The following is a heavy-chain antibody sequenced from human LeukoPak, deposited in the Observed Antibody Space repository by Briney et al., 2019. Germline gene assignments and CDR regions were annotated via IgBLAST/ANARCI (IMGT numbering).Heavy chain of an antibody. J-gene: IGHJ4*02. V-gene: IGHV1-2*02. CDR2: INPNSGGT. Sequence: GASVKVSCKASGYTFTGYYMHWVRQAPGQGLEWMGWINPNSGGTNYAQKFQGRVTMTRDTSISTAYMELSRLRSDDTAVYYCARAPTFDWYLFDYWGQGTLVTVSS. CDR1: GYTFTGYY. D-gene: IGHD3-9*01. CDR3: ARAPTFDWYLFDY.